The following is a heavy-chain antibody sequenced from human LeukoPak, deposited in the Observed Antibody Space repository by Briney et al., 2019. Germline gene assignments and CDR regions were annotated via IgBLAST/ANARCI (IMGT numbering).Heavy chain of an antibody. D-gene: IGHD1-26*01. CDR2: IKQGGGEI. Sequence: PSETLSLTCTVSGYFMSSDYYWGWIRQPPGKGLEWVANIKQGGGEIYYVDSVKGRFTISRDNAKNLLFLQMSSLRAEDTAVYYCARDKVVGATKFDYWGQGILVTVSS. CDR1: GYFMSSDY. J-gene: IGHJ4*02. V-gene: IGHV3-7*01. CDR3: ARDKVVGATKFDY.